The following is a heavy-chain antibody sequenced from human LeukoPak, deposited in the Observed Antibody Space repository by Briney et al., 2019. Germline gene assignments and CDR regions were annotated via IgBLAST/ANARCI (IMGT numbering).Heavy chain of an antibody. Sequence: GSSVKVSCKASGGTFSSYAISWVRQAPGQGLEWMGGIIPIFGTANYAQKFQGRVTITADESTSTAYMELSSLRSEDTAVYYCARDRGIAVAGTRWFDPWGQGTLVTVSS. D-gene: IGHD6-19*01. V-gene: IGHV1-69*01. CDR2: IIPIFGTA. CDR3: ARDRGIAVAGTRWFDP. CDR1: GGTFSSYA. J-gene: IGHJ5*02.